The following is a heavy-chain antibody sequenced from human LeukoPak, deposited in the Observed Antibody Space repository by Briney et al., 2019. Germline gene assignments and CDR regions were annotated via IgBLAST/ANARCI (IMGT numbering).Heavy chain of an antibody. J-gene: IGHJ4*02. D-gene: IGHD3-10*01. V-gene: IGHV3-11*04. Sequence: GGSLRLSCAASGFTFSDYYMSWVRQAPGKGPEWVSYISSSGSTIYYADSVKGRLTISSDNAKNSLYLQMNSLRAEDTAVYYCAREAQIITMVRGYFDYWGQGTLVTVSS. CDR3: AREAQIITMVRGYFDY. CDR1: GFTFSDYY. CDR2: ISSSGSTI.